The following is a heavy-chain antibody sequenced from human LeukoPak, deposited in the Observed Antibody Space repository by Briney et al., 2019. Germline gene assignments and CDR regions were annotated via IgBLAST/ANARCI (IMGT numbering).Heavy chain of an antibody. CDR2: ISYDGSNK. CDR1: GFTFSSYG. D-gene: IGHD3-22*01. Sequence: PGGSLRLSCAASGFTFSSYGMHWVRQAPGKGLEWVAVISYDGSNKYYADSVKGRFTISRDNSKNTLYLQMNSLRAEDTAVYYCARGSPLDSSGMSSYMDVWGKGTTVTVSS. CDR3: ARGSPLDSSGMSSYMDV. V-gene: IGHV3-30*03. J-gene: IGHJ6*03.